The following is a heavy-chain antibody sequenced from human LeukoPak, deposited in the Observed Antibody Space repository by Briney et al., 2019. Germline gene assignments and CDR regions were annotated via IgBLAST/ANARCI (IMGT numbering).Heavy chain of an antibody. CDR1: GYTFTSYY. CDR3: ARDRGGVLGYCSSTSCYVLDY. V-gene: IGHV1-46*01. D-gene: IGHD2-2*01. CDR2: INPSGGST. J-gene: IGHJ4*02. Sequence: ASVKVSCKASGYTFTSYYMHWVRQAPGQGLEWMGIINPSGGSTSYAQKFQGRVTMTRDTSTSTAYMELRSLRSDDTAVYYCARDRGGVLGYCSSTSCYVLDYWGQGTLVTVSS.